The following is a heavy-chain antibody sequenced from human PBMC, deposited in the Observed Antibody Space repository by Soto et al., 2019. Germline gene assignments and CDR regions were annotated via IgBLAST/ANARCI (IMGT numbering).Heavy chain of an antibody. CDR3: ARGYCTTTICDPWFDP. Sequence: GESLKISCTGIGYSFTSYWIGCVRQMPWKALEWMGIIYHGDSETRYSPSFQGQATISVDKSLTTAYLKWTSLQAADTAVYYCARGYCTTTICDPWFDPWGQGTMVTISS. CDR2: IYHGDSET. D-gene: IGHD2-2*01. V-gene: IGHV5-51*01. J-gene: IGHJ5*02. CDR1: GYSFTSYW.